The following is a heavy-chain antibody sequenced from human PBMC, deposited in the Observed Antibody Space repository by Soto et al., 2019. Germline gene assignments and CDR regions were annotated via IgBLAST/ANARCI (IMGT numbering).Heavy chain of an antibody. CDR2: INHSGST. D-gene: IGHD6-6*01. V-gene: IGHV4-34*01. Sequence: SETLSLTCAVYGGSFSGYYWSWIRQPPGKGLEWIGEINHSGSTNYNPSLKSRVTISVDTSKNQFSLKLSSVTAADTAVYYCARGRGSEYSSSYKLSEKGYFDYWGQGTLVTVSS. CDR3: ARGRGSEYSSSYKLSEKGYFDY. J-gene: IGHJ4*02. CDR1: GGSFSGYY.